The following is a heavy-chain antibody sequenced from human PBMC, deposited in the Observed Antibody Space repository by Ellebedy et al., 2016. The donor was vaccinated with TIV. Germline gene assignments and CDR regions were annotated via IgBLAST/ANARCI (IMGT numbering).Heavy chain of an antibody. CDR2: IDPSDSYT. CDR1: GYSFTSYW. J-gene: IGHJ4*02. Sequence: GGSLRLXXKGSGYSFTSYWISWVRQMPGKGLEWMGRIDPSDSYTNYSPSFQGHVTISADKSISTAYLQWSSLKASDTAMYYCARHQWLVPFDYWGQGTLVTVSS. CDR3: ARHQWLVPFDY. D-gene: IGHD6-19*01. V-gene: IGHV5-10-1*01.